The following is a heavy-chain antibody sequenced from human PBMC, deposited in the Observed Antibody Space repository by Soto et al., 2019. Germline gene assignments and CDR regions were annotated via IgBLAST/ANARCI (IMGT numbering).Heavy chain of an antibody. V-gene: IGHV4-31*03. CDR1: GGSISSGGYY. CDR2: IYYSGST. CDR3: AAMVRGVITRDYYYGMDV. J-gene: IGHJ6*02. D-gene: IGHD3-10*01. Sequence: SSETLSLTCTVSGGSISSGGYYWSWIRQHPGKGLEWIGYIYYSGSTYYNPSLKSRVTISVDTSKNQFSLKLSSVTAADTAVYYRAAMVRGVITRDYYYGMDVWGQGPTVT.